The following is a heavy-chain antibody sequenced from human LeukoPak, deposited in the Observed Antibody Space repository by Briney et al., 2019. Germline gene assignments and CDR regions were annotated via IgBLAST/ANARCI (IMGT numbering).Heavy chain of an antibody. CDR1: GGPFSGYY. CDR2: INHSGNT. J-gene: IGHJ4*02. Sequence: SETLSLTCGVYGGPFSGYYWSWIRQPPEKGLEWIGEINHSGNTNYNPSLKSRVTISADTSKNQFSLKLSSVTAADTAVYYCARISSSSYHYFDYWGQGTLVTVSS. CDR3: ARISSSSYHYFDY. V-gene: IGHV4-34*01. D-gene: IGHD6-6*01.